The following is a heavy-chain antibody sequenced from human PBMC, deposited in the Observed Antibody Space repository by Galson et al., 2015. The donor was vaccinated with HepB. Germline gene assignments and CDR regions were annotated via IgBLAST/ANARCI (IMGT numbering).Heavy chain of an antibody. CDR1: GFVISRPW. Sequence: SLRLSCAASGFVISRPWMNGIRQAPGKGLEWVANINQDGSEKYYVDSVKGRFTIFTDSAKNSLYLQMNSLRGEDTAVYYCYAGHYFNSWGQGTLVTVSS. CDR3: YAGHYFNS. J-gene: IGHJ4*02. CDR2: INQDGSEK. V-gene: IGHV3-7*01. D-gene: IGHD1-14*01.